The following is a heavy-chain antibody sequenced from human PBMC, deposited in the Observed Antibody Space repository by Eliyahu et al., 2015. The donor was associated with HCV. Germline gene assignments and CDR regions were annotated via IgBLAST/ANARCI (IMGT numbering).Heavy chain of an antibody. CDR2: IFPGDSDT. CDR1: GYTFTNXW. Sequence: EVQLVQSGAEVKKPGESLKXXCKAXGYTFTNXWIAWVRQMPGKGLEWMGVIFPGDSDTRYSPSFQGQVIISVDKSMTSAYLQWSSLKASDTGTYYCAIGENSYGLGYWGQGTPVTVSS. J-gene: IGHJ4*02. D-gene: IGHD3-10*01. V-gene: IGHV5-51*01. CDR3: AIGENSYGLGY.